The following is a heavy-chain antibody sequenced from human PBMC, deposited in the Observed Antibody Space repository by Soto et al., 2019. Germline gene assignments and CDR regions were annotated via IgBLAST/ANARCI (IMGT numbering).Heavy chain of an antibody. J-gene: IGHJ6*02. D-gene: IGHD3-3*01. V-gene: IGHV3-33*01. Sequence: PGGSLRLSCAASGFTFSSYGMHWVRQAPGKGLEWVAVIWHDGSNKYYADSVKGRFTISRDNSKNTLYLQMNSLRAEDTAVYYCARDSIFGVVPIYGMDVWGQGTTVTVSS. CDR3: ARDSIFGVVPIYGMDV. CDR1: GFTFSSYG. CDR2: IWHDGSNK.